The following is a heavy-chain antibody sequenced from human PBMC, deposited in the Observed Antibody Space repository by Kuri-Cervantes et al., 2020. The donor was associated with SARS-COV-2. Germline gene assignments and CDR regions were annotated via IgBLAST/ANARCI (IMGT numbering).Heavy chain of an antibody. D-gene: IGHD2-21*01. CDR1: GFTFNTCA. CDR3: ARARVGVFDF. Sequence: GESLKISCAASGFTFNTCAMRWVRQAPGKGLEWVAMVSSDGTNQSYADSVKGRFTISRDNSKNTLHLQITSLRTEDTGVFYCARARVGVFDFWGQGALVTVSS. J-gene: IGHJ4*02. V-gene: IGHV3-30*04. CDR2: VSSDGTNQ.